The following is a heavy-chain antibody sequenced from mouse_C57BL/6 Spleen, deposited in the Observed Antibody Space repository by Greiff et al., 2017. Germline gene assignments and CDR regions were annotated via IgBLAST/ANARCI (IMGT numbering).Heavy chain of an antibody. J-gene: IGHJ2*01. Sequence: VKLQESGAELARPGASVKLSCKASGYTFTSYGISWVKQRTGQGLEWIGEIYPRSGNTYYNEKFKGKATLTADKSSSTAYMELRSLTSEDSAVYFCARPPFITTVVANFDYWGQGTTLTVSS. CDR1: GYTFTSYG. CDR3: ARPPFITTVVANFDY. CDR2: IYPRSGNT. V-gene: IGHV1-81*01. D-gene: IGHD1-1*01.